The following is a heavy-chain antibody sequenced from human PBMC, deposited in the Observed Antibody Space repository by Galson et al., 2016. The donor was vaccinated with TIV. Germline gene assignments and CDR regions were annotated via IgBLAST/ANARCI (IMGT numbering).Heavy chain of an antibody. CDR2: ISHRGSP. Sequence: SETLSLTCALNGASFRGYYWAWIRQSPGKGLEWIGGISHRGSPIYNPSLEGRVTISEDTSRNHLSLSLKSVTVADTAVYFCARDGIDGMDVWGQGTTVIVSS. V-gene: IGHV4-34*01. J-gene: IGHJ6*02. D-gene: IGHD1-1*01. CDR3: ARDGIDGMDV. CDR1: GASFRGYY.